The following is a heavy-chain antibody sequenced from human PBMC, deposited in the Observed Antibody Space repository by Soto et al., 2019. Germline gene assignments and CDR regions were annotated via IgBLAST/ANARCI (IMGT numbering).Heavy chain of an antibody. Sequence: GESLKISCKASGYSFTTYWIGWVRQMPGKGLEWMGIVYPGDSDTRYSPSFQGQVTISADRSTSTAYLQWSSLKASDTAMYYCARHEKHYYSYYGMHVWGQGTELTVSS. V-gene: IGHV5-51*01. CDR1: GYSFTTYW. CDR3: ARHEKHYYSYYGMHV. J-gene: IGHJ6*02. CDR2: VYPGDSDT.